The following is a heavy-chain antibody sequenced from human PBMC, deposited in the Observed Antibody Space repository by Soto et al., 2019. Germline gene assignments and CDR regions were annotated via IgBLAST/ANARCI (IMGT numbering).Heavy chain of an antibody. V-gene: IGHV3-48*02. Sequence: GGSLRLSCAASGFSFSNNWMHWVRQAPGKGLEWISYSSPRGDTIYYADSVEGRFTISRDNARNSLSLHMSSLRDEDSALYYCAKGPHTNVGWPYYFESWGQGVQVTVSS. CDR2: SSPRGDTI. D-gene: IGHD6-19*01. CDR3: AKGPHTNVGWPYYFES. J-gene: IGHJ4*02. CDR1: GFSFSNNW.